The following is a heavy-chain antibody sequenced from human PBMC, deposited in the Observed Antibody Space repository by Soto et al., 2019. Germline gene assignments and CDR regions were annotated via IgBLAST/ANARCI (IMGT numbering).Heavy chain of an antibody. CDR3: ARGGMAGWNLLRFSFDY. CDR2: IYYSGST. Sequence: QVQLQESGPGLVKPSETLSLTCTVSGGSISSYYWSWIRQPPGKGLEWIGYIYYSGSTNYNPSLKSRVTISVDTSKNQFSLKLSSVTAADTAVYYCARGGMAGWNLLRFSFDYWGQGTLVTVSS. D-gene: IGHD6-19*01. V-gene: IGHV4-59*01. J-gene: IGHJ4*02. CDR1: GGSISSYY.